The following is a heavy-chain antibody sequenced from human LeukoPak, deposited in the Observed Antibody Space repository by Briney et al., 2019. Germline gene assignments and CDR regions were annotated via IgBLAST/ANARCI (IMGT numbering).Heavy chain of an antibody. CDR1: GFTFSSYW. CDR3: ARVRGYYGSGSYYY. V-gene: IGHV3-74*01. CDR2: INSDGSST. J-gene: IGHJ4*02. D-gene: IGHD3-10*01. Sequence: GGSLRLSCAASGFTFSSYWMHWVRQAPGKGLVGVSRINSDGSSTSYADSVKGRFTISRDNAKNTLYLQMNSLRAEDTAVYYCARVRGYYGSGSYYYWGQGTLVTVSS.